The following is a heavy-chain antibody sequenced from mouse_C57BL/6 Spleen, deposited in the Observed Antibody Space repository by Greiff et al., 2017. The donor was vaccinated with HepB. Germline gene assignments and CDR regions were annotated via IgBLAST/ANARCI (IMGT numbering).Heavy chain of an antibody. CDR3: ARKGSNYVSGAMDY. CDR2: IWSGGST. J-gene: IGHJ4*01. V-gene: IGHV2-2*01. D-gene: IGHD2-5*01. CDR1: GFSLTSYG. Sequence: VQLVESGPGLVQPSQSLSITCTVSGFSLTSYGVHWVRQSPGKGLEWLGVIWSGGSTDYNAAFISRLSISKDNSKSQVFFKMNSLQADDTAIYYCARKGSNYVSGAMDYWGQGTSVTVSS.